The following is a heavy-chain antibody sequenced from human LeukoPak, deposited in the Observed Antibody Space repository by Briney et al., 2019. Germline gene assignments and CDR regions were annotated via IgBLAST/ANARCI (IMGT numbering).Heavy chain of an antibody. CDR2: ISSSSSYT. Sequence: AGGSLRLSCAASGFTFSDYYMSWIRQAPGKGLEWVSYISSSSSYTNYADSVKGRFTISRDNAKNSLYLQMNSLRAEDTGVYYCARDRYAYGSGSYFDYWGQGTLVTVSS. CDR1: GFTFSDYY. CDR3: ARDRYAYGSGSYFDY. V-gene: IGHV3-11*06. J-gene: IGHJ4*02. D-gene: IGHD3-10*01.